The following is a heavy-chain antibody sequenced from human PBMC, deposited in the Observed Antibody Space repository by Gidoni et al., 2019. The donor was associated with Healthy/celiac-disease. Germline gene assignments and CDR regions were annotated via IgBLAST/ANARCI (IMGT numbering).Heavy chain of an antibody. Sequence: QVQLVQSGAEVKKPGSSVKVSCKASGGTFSSYAISWVRQAPGQGLEWMGGIIPIFGTANYAQKFQGRVTITADESTSTAYMELSSLRSEDTAVYYCARDEDWNYSYYYYGMDVWGQGTTVTVSS. D-gene: IGHD1-7*01. V-gene: IGHV1-69*01. J-gene: IGHJ6*02. CDR3: ARDEDWNYSYYYYGMDV. CDR2: IIPIFGTA. CDR1: GGTFSSYA.